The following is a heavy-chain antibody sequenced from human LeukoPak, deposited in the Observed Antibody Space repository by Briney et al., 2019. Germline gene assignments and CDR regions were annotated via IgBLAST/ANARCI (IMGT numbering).Heavy chain of an antibody. V-gene: IGHV3-23*01. CDR1: GITFSSYG. Sequence: GGSLRLSCAASGITFSSYGMSWVRQAPGKGLEWVSSISSTGGTTYYADSVKVRFTISRDNSKNTLYLQMNSLRAEDTAIYYCAKNGDRGAYCTGGTCYPYFYYYMDVWGKGTTVTI. CDR2: ISSTGGTT. D-gene: IGHD2-15*01. J-gene: IGHJ6*03. CDR3: AKNGDRGAYCTGGTCYPYFYYYMDV.